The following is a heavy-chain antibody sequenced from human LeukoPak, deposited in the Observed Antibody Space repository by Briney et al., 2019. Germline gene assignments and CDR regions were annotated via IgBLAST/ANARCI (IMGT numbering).Heavy chain of an antibody. J-gene: IGHJ4*02. CDR1: GLTLSSYW. CDR2: INGDGSIT. Sequence: GGSLRLSCAGSGLTLSSYWMQWVRQAPGKGLVWVSRINGDGSITNYADSVKGRFTISRDNAKNTLFLQMDSLRDEDTAVYYCVRDLQDRGQGTLVTVSS. V-gene: IGHV3-74*01. CDR3: VRDLQD.